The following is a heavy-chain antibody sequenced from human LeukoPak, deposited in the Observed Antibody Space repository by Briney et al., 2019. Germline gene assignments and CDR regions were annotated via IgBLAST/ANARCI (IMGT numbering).Heavy chain of an antibody. CDR1: GGSFSGYY. V-gene: IGHV4-59*01. J-gene: IGHJ4*02. CDR3: ARAHYDFWSGYFMTIDY. CDR2: IHYSGST. D-gene: IGHD3-3*01. Sequence: SETLSLTCAVYGGSFSGYYWSWIRQPPGKGLEWIGYIHYSGSTNYNPSLKSRVTISADTSKNQFSLKLNSVTAADTAVYYCARAHYDFWSGYFMTIDYWGQGTLVTVSS.